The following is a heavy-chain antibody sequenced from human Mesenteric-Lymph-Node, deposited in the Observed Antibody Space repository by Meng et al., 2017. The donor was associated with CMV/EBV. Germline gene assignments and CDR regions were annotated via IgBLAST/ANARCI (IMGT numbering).Heavy chain of an antibody. CDR1: GGSFSGYY. CDR3: ARGSSSWYLSNWFDP. D-gene: IGHD6-13*01. CDR2: INHSEST. J-gene: IGHJ5*02. V-gene: IGHV4-34*01. Sequence: YGGSFSGYYWSEIRQPPGKGLEWIGEINHSESTNYNPSLKSRVTISVDTSKNQFSLKLSSVTAADTAVYYCARGSSSWYLSNWFDPWGQGTLVTVSS.